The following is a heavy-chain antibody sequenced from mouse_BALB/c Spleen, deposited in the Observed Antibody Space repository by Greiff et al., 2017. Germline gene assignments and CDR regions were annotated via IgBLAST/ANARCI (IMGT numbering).Heavy chain of an antibody. J-gene: IGHJ3*01. V-gene: IGHV1S81*02. CDR2: INPSNGGT. Sequence: VQLQQSGAELVKPGASVKLSCKASGYTFTSYYMYWVKQRPGQGLEWIGEINPSNGGTNFNEKFKSKATLTVDKSSSTAYMQLSSLTSEDSAVHYCTRGLGLRPFAYWGQGTLVTVSA. D-gene: IGHD3-1*01. CDR1: GYTFTSYY. CDR3: TRGLGLRPFAY.